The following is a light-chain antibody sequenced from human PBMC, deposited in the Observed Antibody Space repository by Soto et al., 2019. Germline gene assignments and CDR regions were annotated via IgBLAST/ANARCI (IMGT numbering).Light chain of an antibody. Sequence: QSVLTQPPSVSDAPRQRVTISCSGSSSNLGNNAVNWYQQLPGKAPKLLIYYDDLLPSGVSDRFSGSKSGTSASLAISGLQSEDEADYYCAAWDDSLNGQVFGTGTKLTVL. J-gene: IGLJ1*01. CDR1: SSNLGNNA. V-gene: IGLV1-36*01. CDR3: AAWDDSLNGQV. CDR2: YDD.